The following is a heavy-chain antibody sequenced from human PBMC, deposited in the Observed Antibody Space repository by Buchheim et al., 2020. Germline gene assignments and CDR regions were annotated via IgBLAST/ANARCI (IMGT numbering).Heavy chain of an antibody. Sequence: QVQLQESGPGLVKPSETLSLTCTVSGGSISSYYWSWIRQPPGKGLEWIGYIYYSGSTNYNPSLKSRVTISVDTSKNQFSLKLSSVTAADTAVYYCARGCIVVVPAAAYGYYGMDVWGQGTT. CDR2: IYYSGST. V-gene: IGHV4-59*08. J-gene: IGHJ6*02. CDR1: GGSISSYY. CDR3: ARGCIVVVPAAAYGYYGMDV. D-gene: IGHD2-2*01.